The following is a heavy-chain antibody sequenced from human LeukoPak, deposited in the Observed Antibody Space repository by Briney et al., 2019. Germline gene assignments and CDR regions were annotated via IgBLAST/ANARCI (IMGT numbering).Heavy chain of an antibody. J-gene: IGHJ5*02. V-gene: IGHV5-51*01. Sequence: GESLKISCKGSGYSFTSYWIGWVRQMPGKGLEWMGIIYPGDSDTRYSPSFQGQVTISADKSISTAYLQWSSLKASDTAMYYCARQGPNYDFWSGSNWFDPWGQGTPVTVSS. CDR3: ARQGPNYDFWSGSNWFDP. D-gene: IGHD3-3*01. CDR1: GYSFTSYW. CDR2: IYPGDSDT.